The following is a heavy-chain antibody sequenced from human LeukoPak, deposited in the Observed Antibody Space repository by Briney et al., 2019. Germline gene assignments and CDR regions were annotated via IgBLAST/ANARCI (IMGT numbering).Heavy chain of an antibody. CDR1: GGSISSGRNY. D-gene: IGHD4-17*01. J-gene: IGHJ4*02. V-gene: IGHV4-61*10. CDR3: ARSDLYGDYPPGNY. Sequence: PSETLSLTCTVSGGSISSGRNYWTWIRQPAGKGLEWIGRIYIFSGSTNYNPSLKSRVSISIDTSKNQFSLKLSSVTAADTAFYYCARSDLYGDYPPGNYWGQGTLVAVSS. CDR2: IYIFSGST.